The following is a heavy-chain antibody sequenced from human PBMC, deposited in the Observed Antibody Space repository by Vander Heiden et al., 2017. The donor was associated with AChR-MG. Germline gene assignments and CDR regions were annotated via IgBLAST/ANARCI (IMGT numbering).Heavy chain of an antibody. CDR2: IIPCFGTP. Sequence: QVQLVQSGAEVKKPGSSVKVSCKASGDTFNNYAISWVRQAPGQGLEWMGGIIPCFGTPNYAQKFQIRVTFTADDSTSKAYMELSSLRSEDTAVDYCATYSSAGLCEYWGQGTLGTVSS. J-gene: IGHJ4*02. V-gene: IGHV1-69*01. D-gene: IGHD3-22*01. CDR3: ATYSSAGLCEY. CDR1: GDTFNNYA.